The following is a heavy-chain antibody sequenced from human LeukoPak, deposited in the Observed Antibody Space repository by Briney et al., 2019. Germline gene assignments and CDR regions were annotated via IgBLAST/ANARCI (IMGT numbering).Heavy chain of an antibody. D-gene: IGHD6-19*01. J-gene: IGHJ4*02. Sequence: GGSLRFSCAASGFTFSSYARSWVGQAPGKGLEGVSVISGGGGSTYYADSVKGRFTISRYNSKNTLYLQMNSLRAEDTAVYYCAKDSAVAGSFDYWGQGTLVTVSS. V-gene: IGHV3-23*01. CDR3: AKDSAVAGSFDY. CDR2: ISGGGGST. CDR1: GFTFSSYA.